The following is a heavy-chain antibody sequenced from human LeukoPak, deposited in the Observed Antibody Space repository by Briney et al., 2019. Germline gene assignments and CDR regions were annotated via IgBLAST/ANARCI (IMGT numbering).Heavy chain of an antibody. D-gene: IGHD2-15*01. CDR1: GFTFSSYD. J-gene: IGHJ4*02. CDR2: ISYDGSNK. V-gene: IGHV3-30*19. Sequence: GGSLRLSCAASGFTFSSYDMHWVRQAPGKGLEWVAVISYDGSNKYYADSVKGRFTISRDNSKNTLYLQMNSLRAEDTAVYYCARDAPVVVAATDYFDYWGQGTLVTVSS. CDR3: ARDAPVVVAATDYFDY.